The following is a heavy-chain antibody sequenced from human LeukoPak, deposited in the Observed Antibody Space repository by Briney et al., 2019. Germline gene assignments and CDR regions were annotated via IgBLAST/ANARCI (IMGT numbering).Heavy chain of an antibody. CDR3: ARATYDILTGNNWFDP. D-gene: IGHD3-9*01. CDR1: GSTFSSYS. J-gene: IGHJ5*02. Sequence: PGGSLRLSCAASGSTFSSYSMNWVRQAPGKGLEWVSSISSSSSYIYYADSVKGRFTISRDNAKNSLYLQMNSLRAEDTAVYYCARATYDILTGNNWFDPWGQGTLVTVSS. CDR2: ISSSSSYI. V-gene: IGHV3-21*01.